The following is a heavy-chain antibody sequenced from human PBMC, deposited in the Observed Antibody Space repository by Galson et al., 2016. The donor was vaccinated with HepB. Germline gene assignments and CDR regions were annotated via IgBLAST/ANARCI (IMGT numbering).Heavy chain of an antibody. CDR3: AKGRWDFDS. J-gene: IGHJ4*02. Sequence: SLRLSCAASGFTFSSYAMTWVRQAPGKGLEWVSGISASGAGTYYADSVKGRVTISRDNSKNTLYLQMHSLRGEDTAVYYCAKGRWDFDSRGQGPLVTVSS. CDR2: ISASGAGT. D-gene: IGHD5-24*01. V-gene: IGHV3-23*01. CDR1: GFTFSSYA.